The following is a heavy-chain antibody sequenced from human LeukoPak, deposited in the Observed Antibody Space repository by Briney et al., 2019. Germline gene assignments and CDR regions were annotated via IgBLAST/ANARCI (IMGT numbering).Heavy chain of an antibody. Sequence: GRSLRLSCAASGFTFSSYAMHWVRQAPGKGLEWVAVISYDGSNKYYADSVKGRFTISRDNSKNTLYVQMNSLRAEDTAVYYCALVYATGRLSYYYYYYGMDVWGQGTTVTVSS. J-gene: IGHJ6*02. D-gene: IGHD2-8*01. V-gene: IGHV3-30-3*01. CDR2: ISYDGSNK. CDR3: ALVYATGRLSYYYYYYGMDV. CDR1: GFTFSSYA.